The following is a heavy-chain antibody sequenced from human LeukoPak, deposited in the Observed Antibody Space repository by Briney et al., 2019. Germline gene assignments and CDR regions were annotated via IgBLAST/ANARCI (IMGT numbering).Heavy chain of an antibody. CDR2: ISTSSRYI. V-gene: IGHV3-21*01. J-gene: IGHJ4*02. D-gene: IGHD4/OR15-4a*01. Sequence: GSLRLSCAASGFTLSYFDMNWVRQAPGKGLEWVSSISTSSRYIYYKDSVRGRFTISRDDAKNSLHLEMNSLRAEDTAVYYCARDFDYGDYIDFWGQGTLVAVSS. CDR3: ARDFDYGDYIDF. CDR1: GFTLSYFD.